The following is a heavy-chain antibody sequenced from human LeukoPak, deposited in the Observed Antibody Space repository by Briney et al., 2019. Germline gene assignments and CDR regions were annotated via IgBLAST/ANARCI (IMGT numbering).Heavy chain of an antibody. D-gene: IGHD6-13*01. CDR1: GFTFSSYW. CDR3: ARVTSGITGGTYYYYYMDV. V-gene: IGHV3-21*01. CDR2: ISSSKTYI. Sequence: GGSLRLSCAASGFTFSSYWMHWVRQAPGKGLEWVSSISSSKTYIYYADSVKGRFTISRDNVKNSLYLQMNSLRAEDTAVYYCARVTSGITGGTYYYYYMDVWGKGTTVTVSS. J-gene: IGHJ6*03.